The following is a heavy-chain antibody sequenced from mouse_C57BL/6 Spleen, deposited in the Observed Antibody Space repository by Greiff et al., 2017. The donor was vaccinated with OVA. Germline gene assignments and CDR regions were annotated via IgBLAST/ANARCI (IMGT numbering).Heavy chain of an antibody. J-gene: IGHJ2*01. CDR1: GFTFSSYG. CDR2: ISSGGSYT. V-gene: IGHV5-6*01. D-gene: IGHD1-1*01. CDR3: ARHGIYYYGSSYPSFDY. Sequence: EVMLVESGGDLVKPGGSLKLSCAASGFTFSSYGMSWVRQTPDKRLEWVATISSGGSYTYYPDSVKGRFPISRDNAKNTLYLQMSSLKSEDTAMYYCARHGIYYYGSSYPSFDYWGQGTTLTVSS.